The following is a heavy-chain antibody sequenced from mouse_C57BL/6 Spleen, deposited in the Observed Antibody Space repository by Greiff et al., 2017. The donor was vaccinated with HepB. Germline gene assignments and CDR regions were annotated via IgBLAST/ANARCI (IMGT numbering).Heavy chain of an antibody. Sequence: QVQLKESGAELVRPGASVKLSCKASGYTFTDYYINWVKQRPGQGLEWIARIYPGSGNTYYNEKFKGKATLTAEKSSSTAYMQLSSLTSEDSAVYFCARDYYDYDGTGTDFDYWGQGTTLTVSS. D-gene: IGHD2-4*01. CDR3: ARDYYDYDGTGTDFDY. CDR1: GYTFTDYY. J-gene: IGHJ2*01. V-gene: IGHV1-76*01. CDR2: IYPGSGNT.